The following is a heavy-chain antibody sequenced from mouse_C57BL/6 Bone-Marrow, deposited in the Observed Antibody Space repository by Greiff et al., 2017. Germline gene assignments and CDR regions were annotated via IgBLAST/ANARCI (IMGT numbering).Heavy chain of an antibody. Sequence: VQLKQSGGDLVKPGGSLKLSCAASGFTFSSYGMSWVRQTPDKRLEWVATISSGGSYTYYPDSVKGRFTISRDNAKNTLYLQMSSQKSEDTAMYYGARDGYWYFDVWGTGTTVTVSS. J-gene: IGHJ1*03. CDR2: ISSGGSYT. CDR3: ARDGYWYFDV. V-gene: IGHV5-6*01. CDR1: GFTFSSYG.